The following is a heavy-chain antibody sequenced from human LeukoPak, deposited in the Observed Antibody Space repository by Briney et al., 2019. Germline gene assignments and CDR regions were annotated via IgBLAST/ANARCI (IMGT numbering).Heavy chain of an antibody. V-gene: IGHV3-30*02. Sequence: GGSLRLSCAASGFTFSSYGMHWVRQAPGKGLEWVAFIRYDGSNKYYADSVKGRFTISRDNSKNTLYLQMNSLRAEDTAVYYCARGDLVRGYYYMDVWGKGTTVTVSS. J-gene: IGHJ6*03. CDR1: GFTFSSYG. CDR2: IRYDGSNK. CDR3: ARGDLVRGYYYMDV. D-gene: IGHD6-6*01.